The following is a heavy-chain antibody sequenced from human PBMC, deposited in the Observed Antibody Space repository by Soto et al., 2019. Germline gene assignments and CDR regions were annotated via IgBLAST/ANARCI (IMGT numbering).Heavy chain of an antibody. CDR2: VYYSGTT. CDR3: ARTTAVPNSLRSRYFFDY. D-gene: IGHD4-17*01. CDR1: GGSVSDKTYY. J-gene: IGHJ4*02. Sequence: SETLSLTCSVPGGSVSDKTYYWSWIRQPPGKRLEWIGYVYYSGTTNYNPSLKSRVTISVDLSKTQFSLRLSSVTTADTALYYCARTTAVPNSLRSRYFFDYWGQGTLVTVSS. V-gene: IGHV4-61*01.